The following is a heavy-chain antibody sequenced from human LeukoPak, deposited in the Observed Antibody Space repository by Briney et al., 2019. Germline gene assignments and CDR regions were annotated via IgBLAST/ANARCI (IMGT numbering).Heavy chain of an antibody. Sequence: GESLKISCKGSGYSFTSYWIGWVRQMPGKGLEWMGIIYPGDSDTRYSPSFQGQVTISADKSISTAYLQWSSLKASDTAMYYCARSRVDGYHTIGWAFDIWGQGTMVTVSS. CDR1: GYSFTSYW. D-gene: IGHD2-21*02. CDR3: ARSRVDGYHTIGWAFDI. CDR2: IYPGDSDT. V-gene: IGHV5-51*01. J-gene: IGHJ3*02.